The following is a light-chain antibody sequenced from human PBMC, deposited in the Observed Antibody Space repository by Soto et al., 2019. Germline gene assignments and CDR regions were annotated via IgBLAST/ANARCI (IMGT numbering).Light chain of an antibody. CDR3: QQYNSWPLT. CDR1: QTISSW. J-gene: IGKJ4*01. CDR2: DAS. V-gene: IGKV1-5*01. Sequence: DIQMTQSPSTLSGSVGDRVTITCRASQTISSWLAWYHQKPGKAPKLLIYDASNLESGVPSRFSGSGSGTEFTLTISSLQAEDFAVYYCQQYNSWPLTFGGGTKVDTK.